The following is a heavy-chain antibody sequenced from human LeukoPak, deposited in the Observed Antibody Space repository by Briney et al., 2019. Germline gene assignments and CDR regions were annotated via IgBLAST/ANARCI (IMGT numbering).Heavy chain of an antibody. CDR2: ISGSGGSP. CDR1: GFTFSSYA. J-gene: IGHJ4*02. V-gene: IGHV3-23*01. D-gene: IGHD6-13*01. CDR3: AILPGYSSGWYEVNY. Sequence: GGSLRLSCAASGFTFSSYAMSCVRQAPGKGLEWVSGISGSGGSPYYADSVKGRFTISRDNSRNTLYLQMNSPRAEDTAVYYCAILPGYSSGWYEVNYWGQGTLVTVSS.